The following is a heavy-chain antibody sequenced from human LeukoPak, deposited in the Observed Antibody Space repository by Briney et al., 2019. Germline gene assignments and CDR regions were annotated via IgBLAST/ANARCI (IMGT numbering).Heavy chain of an antibody. CDR1: GFTFSSYG. CDR3: AKDPLTGYSSDWAIDY. CDR2: IRYDGSNK. V-gene: IGHV3-30*02. Sequence: PGGSLRLSCAASGFTFSSYGMHWVRQAPGKGLEWVAFIRYDGSNKYYADSVKGRFTISRDNSENTLYLQMNSLRAEDTAVYYCAKDPLTGYSSDWAIDYWGQGTLVTVSS. D-gene: IGHD6-19*01. J-gene: IGHJ4*02.